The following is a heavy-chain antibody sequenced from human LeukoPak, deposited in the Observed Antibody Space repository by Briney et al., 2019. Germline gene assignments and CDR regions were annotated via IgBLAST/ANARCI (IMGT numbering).Heavy chain of an antibody. CDR2: IYYSGST. J-gene: IGHJ5*02. D-gene: IGHD2-2*01. CDR3: AREGYCSSTSCTNWFDP. V-gene: IGHV4-31*03. CDR1: GGSISSGGYY. Sequence: TSETLSLTCTVSGGSISSGGYYWSWIRQHPGKGLEWIGYIYYSGSTYYNPSLKSRVTISVDTSKNQFSLKLSSVTAADTAVYYCAREGYCSSTSCTNWFDPWGQGTLATVSS.